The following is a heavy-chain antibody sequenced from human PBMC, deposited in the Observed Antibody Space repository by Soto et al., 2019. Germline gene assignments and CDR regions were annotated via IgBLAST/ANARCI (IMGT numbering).Heavy chain of an antibody. CDR3: ARGLGGRNDYYGMDV. CDR2: ISSSSSYI. Sequence: EVQLVESGGGLVKPGGSLRLSCAASGFTFSSYSMNWVRQAPGKGLEWVSSISSSSSYIYYADSVKGRFTNTRDNAKNSLYLQMNSLRAEDTAVYYCARGLGGRNDYYGMDVWGQGTTVTVSS. CDR1: GFTFSSYS. V-gene: IGHV3-21*01. D-gene: IGHD3-16*01. J-gene: IGHJ6*02.